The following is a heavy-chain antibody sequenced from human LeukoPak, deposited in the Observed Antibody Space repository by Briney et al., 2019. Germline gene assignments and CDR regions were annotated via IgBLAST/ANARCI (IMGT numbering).Heavy chain of an antibody. Sequence: PGGSLRLSCAASGFTFSSYAMSWVRQAPGKGLEWVSAISGSGGSTYYADSVKGRFTISRDNSKNTLYLQMNGLRAEDTAVYYCASKQYSSGWYYFDYWGQGTLVTVSS. V-gene: IGHV3-23*01. CDR3: ASKQYSSGWYYFDY. J-gene: IGHJ4*02. CDR2: ISGSGGST. D-gene: IGHD6-19*01. CDR1: GFTFSSYA.